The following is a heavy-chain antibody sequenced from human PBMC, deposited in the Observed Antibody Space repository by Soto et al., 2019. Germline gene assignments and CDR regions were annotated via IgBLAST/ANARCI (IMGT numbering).Heavy chain of an antibody. Sequence: QVELQESGPRLVKSSGTLSLTCEVSSGSISTGNWCSWVRQPPGKGLEWIGEIYYTGATNYNPSLKSRVTMTIDKSKDQFSLILTSATAADKAVYYCARVFSSGSGWMYYFDFWGQGILVSVSS. CDR2: IYYTGAT. D-gene: IGHD6-25*01. J-gene: IGHJ4*02. CDR1: SGSISTGNW. V-gene: IGHV4-4*02. CDR3: ARVFSSGSGWMYYFDF.